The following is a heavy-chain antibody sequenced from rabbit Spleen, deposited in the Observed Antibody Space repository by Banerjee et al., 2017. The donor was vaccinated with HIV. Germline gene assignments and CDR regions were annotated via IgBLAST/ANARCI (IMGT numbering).Heavy chain of an antibody. Sequence: QSLEESGGDLVKPGASLTLTCKASGFSFSSNAMYWFRQAPGKGLEWIGSIYDSDGKSYYASWVLGRFTISRTSSTTVSLQVTSLTGADTATYFCARDLTGVIGWNFGLWGQGTLVTVS. V-gene: IGHV1S40*01. CDR3: ARDLTGVIGWNFGL. CDR2: IYDSDGKS. CDR1: GFSFSSNA. J-gene: IGHJ3*01. D-gene: IGHD4-1*01.